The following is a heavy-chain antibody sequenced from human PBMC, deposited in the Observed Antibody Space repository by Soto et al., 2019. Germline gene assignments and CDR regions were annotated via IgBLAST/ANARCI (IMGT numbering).Heavy chain of an antibody. V-gene: IGHV4-34*01. D-gene: IGHD6-13*01. CDR2: INHSGST. J-gene: IGHJ5*02. CDR3: ARGRSSYGPKSENWIDP. CDR1: GGSFSGYY. Sequence: PSETLSLTCAVYGGSFSGYYWSWIRQPPGKGLEWIGEINHSGSTNYNPSLKSRVTISVDTSKNQFSLKLSSVTAADTAVYYCARGRSSYGPKSENWIDPWGQGTLVTVSS.